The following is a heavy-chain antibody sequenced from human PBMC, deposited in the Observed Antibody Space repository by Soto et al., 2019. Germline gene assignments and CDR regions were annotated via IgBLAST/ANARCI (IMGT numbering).Heavy chain of an antibody. CDR3: ARVKVHNMIVVVIGGARAFDI. D-gene: IGHD3-22*01. J-gene: IGHJ3*02. CDR2: IYYSGST. V-gene: IGHV4-61*01. Sequence: TSETLSLTCTVSGGSVSSGSYYWSWIRQPPGKGLEWIGYIYYSGSTNYNPSLKSRVTISVDASKNQFSLKLSSVTAADTAVYYCARVKVHNMIVVVIGGARAFDIWGQGTMVTVSS. CDR1: GGSVSSGSYY.